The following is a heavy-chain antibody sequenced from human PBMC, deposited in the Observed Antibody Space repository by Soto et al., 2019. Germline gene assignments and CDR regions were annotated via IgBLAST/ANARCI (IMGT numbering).Heavy chain of an antibody. D-gene: IGHD2-15*01. Sequence: SETLSLTCSVSGGSISSGYYYWSWIRQPPGKGLEWIGNIYYSGNTYYNPSLKSRLIISIDTSENQFSLKVTSVTAADTAVYFCARGRYCLTGRCFPNWFDSWGQGTLVTVSS. CDR3: ARGRYCLTGRCFPNWFDS. CDR1: GGSISSGYYY. V-gene: IGHV4-30-4*01. J-gene: IGHJ5*01. CDR2: IYYSGNT.